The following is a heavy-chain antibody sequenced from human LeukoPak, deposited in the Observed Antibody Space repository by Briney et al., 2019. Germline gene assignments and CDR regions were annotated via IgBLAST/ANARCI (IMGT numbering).Heavy chain of an antibody. V-gene: IGHV4-4*07. CDR3: ARDISVAGSFLLFDY. CDR2: IYTSGSS. J-gene: IGHJ4*02. Sequence: PSETLSLTCTVSGGSISSYSWSWIRQPAGKGLEWIGRIYTSGSSNSNPSLKSRVTMSADTSKNQFSLKLSSVTAADTAVYYCARDISVAGSFLLFDYWGQGTLVTVSS. CDR1: GGSISSYS. D-gene: IGHD6-19*01.